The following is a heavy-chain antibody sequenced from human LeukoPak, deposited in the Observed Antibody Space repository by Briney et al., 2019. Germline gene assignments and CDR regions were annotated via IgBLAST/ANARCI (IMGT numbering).Heavy chain of an antibody. V-gene: IGHV1-69*13. CDR1: GYTFTSYY. J-gene: IGHJ4*02. D-gene: IGHD5-12*01. CDR2: IIPIFGTA. CDR3: ARDMSGYRD. Sequence: SVKVSCKASGYTFTSYYMHWVRQAPGQGLEWMGGIIPIFGTANYAQKFQGRVTITADESTSTAYMELSSLRSEDTAVYYCARDMSGYRDWGQGTLVTVSS.